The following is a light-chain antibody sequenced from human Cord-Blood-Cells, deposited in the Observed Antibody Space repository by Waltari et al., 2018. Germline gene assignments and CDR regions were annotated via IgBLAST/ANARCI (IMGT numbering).Light chain of an antibody. Sequence: QSALTQPASVSGSPGQSITISCTGTSSDVGGYNLVSWYQQHPGKAPKLMIYEGSKRPAGVSNRLSGSQSGNTPSLTICGLQAVDEADNACCSHAGSWACGGGTKLTVL. J-gene: IGLJ3*02. CDR2: EGS. CDR1: SSDVGGYNL. V-gene: IGLV2-23*01. CDR3: CSHAGSWA.